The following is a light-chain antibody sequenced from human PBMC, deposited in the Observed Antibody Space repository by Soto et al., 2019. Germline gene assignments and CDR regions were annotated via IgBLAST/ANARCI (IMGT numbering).Light chain of an antibody. V-gene: IGLV2-14*01. J-gene: IGLJ1*01. CDR1: NSDVGTYNY. Sequence: QSTLPQPACFSGSPGKPSTISCTGTNSDVGTYNYVSWYQQHPGKAPKLIIYEVSNRPSGVSNRFSGSKSGNTASLTISGLQAEDEADYYCSSYTSSTDYVFGTGTKVTVL. CDR2: EVS. CDR3: SSYTSSTDYV.